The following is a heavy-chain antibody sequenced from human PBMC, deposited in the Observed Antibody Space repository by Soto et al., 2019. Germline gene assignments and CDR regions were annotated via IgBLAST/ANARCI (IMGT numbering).Heavy chain of an antibody. CDR2: INSDGSST. V-gene: IGHV3-74*01. CDR3: ARGAFSDLWSMDV. J-gene: IGHJ6*02. D-gene: IGHD3-3*01. Sequence: EVQLVESGGGLVQPGGSLRLSCAASGFTFSRYWMHWVRQAPGKGLVWVSRINSDGSSTSYADSVKGRFTISRDNAKNTLYLQMNSLRAEDTAVYYCARGAFSDLWSMDVWRQGTTVTVSS. CDR1: GFTFSRYW.